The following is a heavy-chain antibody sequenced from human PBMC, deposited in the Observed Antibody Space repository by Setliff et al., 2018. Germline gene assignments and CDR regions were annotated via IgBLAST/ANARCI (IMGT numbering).Heavy chain of an antibody. CDR1: GFTFSSYW. J-gene: IGHJ3*02. D-gene: IGHD3-3*01. CDR3: ARARGGGRFLEWIYAFDI. Sequence: PGGSLRLSCAASGFTFSSYWMHWVRQAPGKGLVWVSRINSDGSSTSYADSVKGRFTISRGNAKNTLYLQMSGLGAEDTAVYYCARARGGGRFLEWIYAFDIWGQGTMVTVSS. V-gene: IGHV3-74*01. CDR2: INSDGSST.